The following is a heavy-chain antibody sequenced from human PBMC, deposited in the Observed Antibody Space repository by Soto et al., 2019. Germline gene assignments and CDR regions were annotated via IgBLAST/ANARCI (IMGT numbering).Heavy chain of an antibody. Sequence: PSETLSLTCTVSGGCISSYYWTWIRQPPGKGLEWIGYIYDTGSTNYNPSLKSRVTISVDTPKNQFSLKLSSVTAADTAVYYCARRIQYYYGLDVWGRGTTVTVSS. V-gene: IGHV4-59*08. CDR3: ARRIQYYYGLDV. CDR1: GGCISSYY. CDR2: IYDTGST. J-gene: IGHJ6*02. D-gene: IGHD5-18*01.